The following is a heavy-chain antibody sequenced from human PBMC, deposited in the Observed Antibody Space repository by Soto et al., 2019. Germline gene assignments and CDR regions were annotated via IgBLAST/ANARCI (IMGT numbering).Heavy chain of an antibody. Sequence: QVHLVESGGGLVKPGGSLRLSCAASGFDFSDAYMSWIRQAPGKGLEWVPWITSSSVQTRYADSVKGRFTISRDNAKNSLYLQMNSLRPEDTAVYYCASLVRQHLPPLGPWGQGTLVIVSS. CDR1: GFDFSDAY. V-gene: IGHV3-11*06. CDR2: ITSSSVQT. J-gene: IGHJ5*02. D-gene: IGHD6-13*01. CDR3: ASLVRQHLPPLGP.